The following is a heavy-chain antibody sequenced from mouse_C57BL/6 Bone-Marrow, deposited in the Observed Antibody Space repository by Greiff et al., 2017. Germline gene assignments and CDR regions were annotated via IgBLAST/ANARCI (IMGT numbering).Heavy chain of an antibody. CDR1: GYTFTSYW. CDR3: AIGRYDSSYPWFAY. CDR2: IDPNRGGT. J-gene: IGHJ3*01. V-gene: IGHV1-72*01. Sequence: QVQLQHPGAELVKPGASVKLSCKASGYTFTSYWMHWVKQRPGRGLEWIGRIDPNRGGTKYNEKFKSKATLTVDKPSSTAYMQLSSLTSEDSAVSYCAIGRYDSSYPWFAYWGQVTLVNVSA. D-gene: IGHD1-1*01.